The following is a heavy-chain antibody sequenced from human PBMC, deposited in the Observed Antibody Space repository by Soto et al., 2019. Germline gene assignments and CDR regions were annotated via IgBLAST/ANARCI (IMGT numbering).Heavy chain of an antibody. CDR2: ISYDGSNK. J-gene: IGHJ4*02. V-gene: IGHV3-30-3*01. CDR1: GFTFSSYA. D-gene: IGHD2-21*02. Sequence: QVQLVESGGGVVQPGRSLRLSCAASGFTFSSYAMHWVRQAPGKGLEWVAVISYDGSNKYYADSVKGRFTISRDNSKNTLYLQMNSLGAEDTAVYYCARDILPRGVVTPVDYWGQGTLVTVSS. CDR3: ARDILPRGVVTPVDY.